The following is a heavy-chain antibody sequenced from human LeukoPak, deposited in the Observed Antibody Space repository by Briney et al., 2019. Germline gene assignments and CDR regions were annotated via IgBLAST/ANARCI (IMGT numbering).Heavy chain of an antibody. CDR3: VRDYDSTFYFDY. CDR2: IWYDGSNK. V-gene: IGHV3-33*01. D-gene: IGHD3-3*01. Sequence: GGSLRLSCAASGFTFSSYGMHWVRQAPGKGLEWVAVIWYDGSNKYYADSVKGRFTISRDNSKNSLYLQMNSLRVEDTAVYYCVRDYDSTFYFDYWGQGTLVTVSS. J-gene: IGHJ4*02. CDR1: GFTFSSYG.